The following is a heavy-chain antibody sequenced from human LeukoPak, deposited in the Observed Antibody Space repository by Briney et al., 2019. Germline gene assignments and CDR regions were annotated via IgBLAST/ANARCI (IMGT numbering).Heavy chain of an antibody. CDR3: ARGRRLLGAKTQYYFDY. J-gene: IGHJ4*02. D-gene: IGHD1-26*01. V-gene: IGHV1-8*02. CDR2: MNPNSGNT. CDR1: GGTFTSYA. Sequence: ASVKVSCKASGGTFTSYAISWVRQAPGQGLEWMGWMNPNSGNTGYAQKFQGRVTMTRNTSISTAYMELSSLRSEDTAVYYCARGRRLLGAKTQYYFDYWGQGTLVTVSS.